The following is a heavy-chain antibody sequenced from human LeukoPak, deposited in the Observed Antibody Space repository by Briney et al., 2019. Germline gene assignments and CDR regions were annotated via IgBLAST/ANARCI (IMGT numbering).Heavy chain of an antibody. J-gene: IGHJ4*02. CDR1: GGSFSGYY. Sequence: SETLSLTCAVYGGSFSGYYWSWIRQPPGKGLEWIGEINHSGSTNYNPSLKSRVTISVDTSKNQFSLKLSSVTAADTAVYYCARGPMGSASTSFDYWGRGTLVTVSS. CDR2: INHSGST. V-gene: IGHV4-34*01. D-gene: IGHD2-8*01. CDR3: ARGPMGSASTSFDY.